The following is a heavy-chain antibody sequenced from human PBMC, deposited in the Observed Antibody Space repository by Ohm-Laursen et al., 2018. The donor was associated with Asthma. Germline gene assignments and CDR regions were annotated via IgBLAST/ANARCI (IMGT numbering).Heavy chain of an antibody. CDR2: ISGSSSYT. Sequence: SLRLSCTAPGFTFSDYYMSWIRQAPGKGLEWVSYISGSSSYTNYADSVKGRFTISRDNAKNSLYLQMNSLRAEDTAIYYCAKDVLGFVAAAQDWGQGTLVTVSS. CDR3: AKDVLGFVAAAQD. J-gene: IGHJ4*02. CDR1: GFTFSDYY. V-gene: IGHV3-11*06. D-gene: IGHD6-13*01.